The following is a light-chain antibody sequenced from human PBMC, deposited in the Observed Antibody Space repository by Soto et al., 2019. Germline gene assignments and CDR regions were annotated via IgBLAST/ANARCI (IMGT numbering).Light chain of an antibody. Sequence: QSALTQPPSASGSPGQSVTISCTGTSSDVGGYNYVSWYQQHPGKAPKLMISEVSKRPSGVPDRFSGSKSGNTASLTVSGLQAEDEADYYSSSYAGSNTLYVFGTGTKLTVL. CDR3: SSYAGSNTLYV. J-gene: IGLJ1*01. V-gene: IGLV2-8*01. CDR1: SSDVGGYNY. CDR2: EVS.